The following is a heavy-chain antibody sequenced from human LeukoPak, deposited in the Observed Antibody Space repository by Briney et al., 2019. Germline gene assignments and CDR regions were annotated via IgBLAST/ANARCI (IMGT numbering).Heavy chain of an antibody. D-gene: IGHD6-13*01. Sequence: GGSLRLSCAASRFTFSSYAMSWVRQAPGKGLEWVSYISSSGSTIYYADSVKGRFTISRDNAKNSLYLQMNSLRAEDTAVYYCARVGIIVAAGTSDYWGQGTLVTVSS. CDR3: ARVGIIVAAGTSDY. CDR1: RFTFSSYA. V-gene: IGHV3-48*04. J-gene: IGHJ4*02. CDR2: ISSSGSTI.